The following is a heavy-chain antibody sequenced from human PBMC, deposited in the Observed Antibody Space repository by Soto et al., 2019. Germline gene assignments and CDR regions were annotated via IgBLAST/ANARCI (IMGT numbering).Heavy chain of an antibody. J-gene: IGHJ1*01. Sequence: GGSLRLSCAASGFTVSSNYMSWVRQAPGKGLEWVSVIYSGGSTYYADTVKGRFTISRDNSKNTLYLQMNSLRAEDTAVYYCARDRVESGYPEYFQHWGQGTLVTVSS. CDR3: ARDRVESGYPEYFQH. CDR2: IYSGGST. D-gene: IGHD3-22*01. V-gene: IGHV3-53*01. CDR1: GFTVSSNY.